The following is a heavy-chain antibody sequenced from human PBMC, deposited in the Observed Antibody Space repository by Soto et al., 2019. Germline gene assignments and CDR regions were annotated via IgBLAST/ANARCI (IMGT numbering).Heavy chain of an antibody. J-gene: IGHJ4*02. V-gene: IGHV3-21*01. D-gene: IGHD3-22*01. CDR1: VFTCSSYS. Sequence: AWRSLRLSCSASVFTCSSYSMNRFRQAPWKLLGWVSSISSSSSYIYYADSVKGRFTISSDNAKNSLYLQMNSLRAEDTAVYYCARGNRLRYYYDSSGYYYFDYWGQGTLVTVSS. CDR3: ARGNRLRYYYDSSGYYYFDY. CDR2: ISSSSSYI.